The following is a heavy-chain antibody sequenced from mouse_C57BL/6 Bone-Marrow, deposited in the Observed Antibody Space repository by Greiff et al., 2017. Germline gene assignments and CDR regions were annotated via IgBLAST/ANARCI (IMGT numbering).Heavy chain of an antibody. CDR2: IHPNSGST. J-gene: IGHJ2*01. CDR1: GYTFTSYW. D-gene: IGHD1-1*01. V-gene: IGHV1-64*01. Sequence: QVQLQQPGAELVKPGASVKLSCKASGYTFTSYWMHWVKQRPGQGLEWIGMIHPNSGSTNYNEKFKSKATLTVDKSSSTAYMELRSLTSEDSAVYYCTKGKITSGYWGQGTTLTVSS. CDR3: TKGKITSGY.